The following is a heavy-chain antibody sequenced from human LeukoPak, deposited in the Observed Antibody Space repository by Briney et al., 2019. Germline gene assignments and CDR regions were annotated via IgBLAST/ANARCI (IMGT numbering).Heavy chain of an antibody. V-gene: IGHV4-39*01. CDR2: IYYSGST. D-gene: IGHD3-10*01. Sequence: SETLSLTCTVSGGSISSSSYYWGWIRQPPGKGLEWIGSIYYSGSTYYNPSLKSRVTISVDTSKNQFSLKLSSVTAADTAAYYCARHGSGSYYNPPDYWGQGTLVTVSS. CDR1: GGSISSSSYY. J-gene: IGHJ4*02. CDR3: ARHGSGSYYNPPDY.